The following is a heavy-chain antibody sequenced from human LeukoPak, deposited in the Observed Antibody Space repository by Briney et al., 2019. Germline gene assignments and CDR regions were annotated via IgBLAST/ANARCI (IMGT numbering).Heavy chain of an antibody. J-gene: IGHJ4*02. CDR1: GFTFSSYS. Sequence: GGSLRLSCAASGFTFSSYSMNWVRQAPGKGLEWVSYISSSSSTIYYADSVKGRFTISRDNAKNSLYLQMNSLRTEDTGVYYCAKAHSSSWYPHFDYWGQGTLVTVSS. V-gene: IGHV3-48*01. CDR2: ISSSSSTI. D-gene: IGHD6-13*01. CDR3: AKAHSSSWYPHFDY.